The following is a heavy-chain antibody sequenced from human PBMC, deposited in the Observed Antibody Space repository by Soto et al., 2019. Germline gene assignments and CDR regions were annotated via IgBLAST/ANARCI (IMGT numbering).Heavy chain of an antibody. CDR1: GFTFSTYA. Sequence: EVQLLESGGGLVQPGGSLRLSCAASGFTFSTYAMNWVRQAPGKGLEWVSGISGSGDSTYYADSVKGRFTVSRDTSKNTLDLQMNSLRAEDTAVFYCAKERSSGSSFDYWGQGTLVTVSS. CDR2: ISGSGDST. V-gene: IGHV3-23*01. D-gene: IGHD6-19*01. J-gene: IGHJ4*02. CDR3: AKERSSGSSFDY.